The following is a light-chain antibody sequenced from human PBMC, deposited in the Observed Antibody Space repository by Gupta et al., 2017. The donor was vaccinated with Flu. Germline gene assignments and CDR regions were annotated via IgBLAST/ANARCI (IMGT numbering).Light chain of an antibody. J-gene: IGLJ1*01. CDR2: ENN. CDR1: SGSIASNY. Sequence: TISCTRSSGSIASNYVQWYQQRPGSFPTAVIHENNRRPSGVPDRFSGSIDTSSNSASLTISGLKTEDGADYYCQSYDRSSHFVFGTGTKVTVL. CDR3: QSYDRSSHFV. V-gene: IGLV6-57*01.